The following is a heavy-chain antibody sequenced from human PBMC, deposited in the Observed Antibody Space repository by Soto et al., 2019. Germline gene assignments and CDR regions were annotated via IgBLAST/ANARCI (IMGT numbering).Heavy chain of an antibody. Sequence: QVRLEQSGGEVKKPGSSVKVSCRVSGGIFSDYAVSWVRQAPGQGLQWVGGIIPKFGTAKYARKFEDRVTITADELTSTVYMEINNLRSEDTALYYCARDKLSSLVVETPHLFDSWGQGTLLTVSS. V-gene: IGHV1-69*12. CDR3: ARDKLSSLVVETPHLFDS. D-gene: IGHD2-21*01. CDR1: GGIFSDYA. CDR2: IIPKFGTA. J-gene: IGHJ5*01.